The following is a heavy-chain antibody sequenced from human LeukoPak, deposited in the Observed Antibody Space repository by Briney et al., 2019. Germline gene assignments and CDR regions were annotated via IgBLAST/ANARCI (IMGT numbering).Heavy chain of an antibody. CDR2: VFHDGIA. V-gene: IGHV4-34*01. CDR3: VRGVVSMSRPPKNRFDP. D-gene: IGHD2/OR15-2a*01. Sequence: SETLSLTCAVYGGSFSDDFWTWIRLAPEKGLEWIGEVFHDGIANYNPSLKSRAFVSVDTSKKQFSLRPSSVTAADTAIYYCVRGVVSMSRPPKNRFDPWGQGTPVTVSS. J-gene: IGHJ5*02. CDR1: GGSFSDDF.